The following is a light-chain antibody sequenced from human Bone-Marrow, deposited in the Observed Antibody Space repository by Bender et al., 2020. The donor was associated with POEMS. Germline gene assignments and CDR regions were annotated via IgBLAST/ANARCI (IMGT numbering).Light chain of an antibody. J-gene: IGLJ3*02. CDR1: SAYSSFT. Sequence: QLVLTQSPSASASLGASVKLTCTLRSAYSSFTIAWHQQQPEKGPRYLMNLNSDGSHTKGDGIPDRFSGSSSGAERYLTISSLQSEDEADYYCQTWDTGIWVFGGGTKLTVL. V-gene: IGLV4-69*01. CDR3: QTWDTGIWV. CDR2: LNSDGSH.